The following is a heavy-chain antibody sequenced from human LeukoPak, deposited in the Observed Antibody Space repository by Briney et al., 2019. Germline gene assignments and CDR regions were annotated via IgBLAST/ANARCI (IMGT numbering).Heavy chain of an antibody. CDR3: ARQELYYYYDSRGYYFDY. CDR1: GGSISSSNW. CDR2: IYHSGST. D-gene: IGHD3-22*01. Sequence: SETLSLTCAVSGGSISSSNWWSWVRQPPGKGLEWIGEIYHSGSTNYNPSLKSRVTISVDTSKNQFSLKLSSVTAADTAVYYCARQELYYYYDSRGYYFDYWGQGTLVTVSS. V-gene: IGHV4-4*02. J-gene: IGHJ4*02.